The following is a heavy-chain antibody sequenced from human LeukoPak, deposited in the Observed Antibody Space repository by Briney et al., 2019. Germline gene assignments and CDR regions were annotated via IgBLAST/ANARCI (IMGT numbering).Heavy chain of an antibody. J-gene: IGHJ4*02. D-gene: IGHD2-2*01. CDR2: ISYDGSNK. V-gene: IGHV3-30*18. CDR1: GFTFSSYG. Sequence: PGGSLRLSCAASGFTFSSYGMHWVRQAPGKGLEWVTVISYDGSNKYYVDSVKGRFTISRDNSKNTLYLQMNSLRAEDTAVYYCAKQGCSSTSCRIFDYWGQGTLVTVSS. CDR3: AKQGCSSTSCRIFDY.